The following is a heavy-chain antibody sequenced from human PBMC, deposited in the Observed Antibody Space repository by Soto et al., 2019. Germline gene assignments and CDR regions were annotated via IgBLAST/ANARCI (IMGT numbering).Heavy chain of an antibody. CDR3: AKSCGGDCRHFDA. J-gene: IGHJ4*01. CDR2: INPSSGAT. V-gene: IGHV1-46*01. CDR1: GYNFISYY. D-gene: IGHD2-21*02. Sequence: ASVKVSCKTTGYNFISYYIYWVRQAPGPGPEWMGMINPSSGATKIAQKFQGRITVTSDSSTNTASLQLSSLRYEAAAVYYCAKSCGGDCRHFDAWGHGTRVTVSS.